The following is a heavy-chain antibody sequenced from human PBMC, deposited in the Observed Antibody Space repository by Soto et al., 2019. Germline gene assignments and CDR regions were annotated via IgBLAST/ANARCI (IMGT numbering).Heavy chain of an antibody. J-gene: IGHJ4*02. V-gene: IGHV3-33*01. CDR3: ARDGREWPEWERVDY. CDR1: GFTFSSYG. CDR2: IWYDGSNK. Sequence: QVQLVESGGGVVQPGRSLRLSCAASGFTFSSYGMHWVRQAPGKGLEWVAVIWYDGSNKYYADSVKGRFTISRDNSKNTLYLQMNSLRDEDTAVYYCARDGREWPEWERVDYWGQGTLVTVSS. D-gene: IGHD1-26*01.